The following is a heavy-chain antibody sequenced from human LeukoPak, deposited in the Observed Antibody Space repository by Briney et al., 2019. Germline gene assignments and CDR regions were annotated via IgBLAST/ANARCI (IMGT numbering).Heavy chain of an antibody. Sequence: ASVKVSCKASGYTFTSYGISWVRQAPGQGLEWMGWISVYNGNTNYAQKLQGRVTMTTDTSTSTAYMELRSLRSDDTAVYYCARAGYCSGGSCFGGLYYYYYMDVWGKGTTVTVSS. V-gene: IGHV1-18*01. CDR1: GYTFTSYG. CDR3: ARAGYCSGGSCFGGLYYYYYMDV. D-gene: IGHD2-15*01. J-gene: IGHJ6*03. CDR2: ISVYNGNT.